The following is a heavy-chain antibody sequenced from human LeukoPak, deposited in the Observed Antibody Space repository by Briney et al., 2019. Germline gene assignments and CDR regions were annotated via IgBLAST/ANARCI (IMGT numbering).Heavy chain of an antibody. D-gene: IGHD3-10*01. CDR2: ISGSGGST. CDR1: GFTFSSYA. V-gene: IGHV3-23*01. CDR3: AKGITMVRGVIITAFYYYYGMDV. Sequence: GGSLRLSCAASGFTFSSYAMSWVRQAPGKGLEWVSAISGSGGSTYYADSVKGRFTVSRDNSKNTLYLQMNSLRAEDTAVYYCAKGITMVRGVIITAFYYYYGMDVWGQGTTVTVSS. J-gene: IGHJ6*02.